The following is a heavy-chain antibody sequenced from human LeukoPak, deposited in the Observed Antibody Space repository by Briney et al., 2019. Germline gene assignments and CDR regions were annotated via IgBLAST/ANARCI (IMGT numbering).Heavy chain of an antibody. CDR3: ARGGGLDV. CDR1: GFTFSSYW. Sequence: GGSLRLSCAAAGFTFSSYWMNWARQAPGKGLEWVASINHNGNVNYYVDSVKGRFTISRDNAKNSLYLQMSNLRAEDTAVYFCARGGGLDVWGQGATVTVSS. CDR2: INHNGNVN. D-gene: IGHD3-16*01. V-gene: IGHV3-7*03. J-gene: IGHJ6*02.